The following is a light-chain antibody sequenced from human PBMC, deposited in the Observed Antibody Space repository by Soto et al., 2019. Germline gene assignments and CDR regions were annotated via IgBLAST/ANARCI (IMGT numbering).Light chain of an antibody. CDR2: AAS. V-gene: IGKV1-39*01. CDR3: QQSYSTTWP. CDR1: QGISTY. Sequence: IQVTKSPASLSASEGDRVTITCRASQGISTYLNWYQQKPGKAPKLLIYAASSLQSGVPSRFSGSGSETDFTLTISSLQPEDFATYSCQQSYSTTWPFGQGTKVDI. J-gene: IGKJ1*01.